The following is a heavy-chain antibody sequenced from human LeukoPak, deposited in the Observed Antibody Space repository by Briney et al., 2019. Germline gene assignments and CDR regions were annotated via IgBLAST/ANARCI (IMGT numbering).Heavy chain of an antibody. CDR2: IYYSGST. Sequence: PSETLSLTCTVSGGSISSYYWSWIRQPPGKGLEWIGYIYYSGSTNYNPSLKSRVTISVDTSKNQFSLKLSSVTAADTAVYYCARLTPFTYYYDSSGYYSDYWGQGTLVTVSS. D-gene: IGHD3-22*01. J-gene: IGHJ4*02. CDR1: GGSISSYY. CDR3: ARLTPFTYYYDSSGYYSDY. V-gene: IGHV4-59*08.